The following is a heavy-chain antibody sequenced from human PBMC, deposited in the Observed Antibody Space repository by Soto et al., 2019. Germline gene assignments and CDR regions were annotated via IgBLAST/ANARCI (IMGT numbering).Heavy chain of an antibody. Sequence: QVQLVQSGAEVTKPWSSVKVSCKASVGTFSSYAISWVRQAPGQGLEWLGGIIPIFGTANYAQKFQGRVTITADESTSTAYMELSSLRSEDTAVYYCARDLGGADAFDICGRGTMVTVSS. J-gene: IGHJ3*02. V-gene: IGHV1-69*01. CDR2: IIPIFGTA. CDR1: VGTFSSYA. D-gene: IGHD2-21*01. CDR3: ARDLGGADAFDI.